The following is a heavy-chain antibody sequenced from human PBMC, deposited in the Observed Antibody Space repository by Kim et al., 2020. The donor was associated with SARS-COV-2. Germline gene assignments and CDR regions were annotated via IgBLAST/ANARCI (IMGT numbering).Heavy chain of an antibody. CDR1: GYTFTSYG. D-gene: IGHD6-25*01. V-gene: IGHV1-18*01. Sequence: ASVKVSCKASGYTFTSYGISWVRQAPGQGLEWMGWISAYNGNTNYAQKLQGRVTMTTDTSTSTAYMELRSLRSDDTAVYYFARGVSANLQPYFDYWGQGTLVTVSS. CDR3: ARGVSANLQPYFDY. CDR2: ISAYNGNT. J-gene: IGHJ4*02.